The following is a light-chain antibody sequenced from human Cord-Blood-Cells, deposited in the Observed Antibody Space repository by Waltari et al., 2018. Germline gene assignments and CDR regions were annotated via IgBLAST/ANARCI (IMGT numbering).Light chain of an antibody. CDR1: SSDVGGYNH. Sequence: QSALTQPASVSGSPGQSLTISCPGTSSDVGGYNHVSWYQQPPGKAPKLMIYEVSNRPSGVSNRFSGSKSGNMASLTISGLQAEDEADYYCCSYAGSSTVVLGGGTKLTVL. J-gene: IGLJ2*01. CDR2: EVS. V-gene: IGLV2-23*02. CDR3: CSYAGSSTVV.